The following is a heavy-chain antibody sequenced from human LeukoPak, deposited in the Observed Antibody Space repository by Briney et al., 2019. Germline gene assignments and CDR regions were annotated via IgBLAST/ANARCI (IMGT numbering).Heavy chain of an antibody. CDR1: GYTFTNYY. D-gene: IGHD3-22*01. J-gene: IGHJ6*04. Sequence: GASVKVSCKASGYTFTNYYMHWVRQAPGQGREWMGVIDPSAGSTTYAQKFQGRVTMTRDTATSTVYMELSSLRSEDTAVYYCARAHYASSNIKVPFDVWGKGTTVTVSS. CDR3: ARAHYASSNIKVPFDV. V-gene: IGHV1-46*01. CDR2: IDPSAGST.